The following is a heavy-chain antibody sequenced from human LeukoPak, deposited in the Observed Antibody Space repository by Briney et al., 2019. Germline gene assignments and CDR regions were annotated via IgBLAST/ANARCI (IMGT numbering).Heavy chain of an antibody. CDR2: ISFDGSNE. V-gene: IGHV3-30*03. D-gene: IGHD3-16*02. CDR1: GFTFSSYG. Sequence: GGSLRLSCAASGFTFSSYGMHWVRQSPGRVLEWVSFISFDGSNEFYADSLKGRSTISRDNSKDTLYLQMDSLRAEDTALYYCAREEHDYVWGSYRYYYYYGIDVWGQGTTVTVSS. J-gene: IGHJ6*02. CDR3: AREEHDYVWGSYRYYYYYGIDV.